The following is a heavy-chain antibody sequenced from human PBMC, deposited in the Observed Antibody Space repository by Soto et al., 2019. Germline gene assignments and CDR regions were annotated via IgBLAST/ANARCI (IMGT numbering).Heavy chain of an antibody. CDR3: ARAAMFIMIVVGRSVGS. J-gene: IGHJ5*02. CDR1: RGRFSSYA. D-gene: IGHD3-22*01. V-gene: IGHV1-69*13. Sequence: SEKVSRKASRGRFSSYAIIWVRQAPGQGLEWMGGIIPILGTANYEHKFQGRVTITADESTSTVYMELSSLSSEDTAVYYSARAAMFIMIVVGRSVGSWGQGTLVTVSS. CDR2: IIPILGTA.